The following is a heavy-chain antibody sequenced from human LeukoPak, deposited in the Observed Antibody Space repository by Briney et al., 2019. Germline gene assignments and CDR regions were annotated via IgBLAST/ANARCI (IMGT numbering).Heavy chain of an antibody. D-gene: IGHD6-13*01. J-gene: IGHJ3*02. Sequence: TGGSLRLSCAASGFTFSSYAMHWVRQAPGKGLEWVAVISYDGSNKYYVDSVKGRFTISRDSSKNTLYLQMNCLRAEDTAVYYCASKLYSSSWYPRDYHDAFDIWGQGTMVTVSS. CDR1: GFTFSSYA. V-gene: IGHV3-30-3*01. CDR2: ISYDGSNK. CDR3: ASKLYSSSWYPRDYHDAFDI.